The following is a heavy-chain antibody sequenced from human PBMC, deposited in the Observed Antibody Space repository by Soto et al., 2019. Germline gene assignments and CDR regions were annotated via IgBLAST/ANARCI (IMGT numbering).Heavy chain of an antibody. CDR2: INPNSGGT. CDR1: GYTFTGYY. V-gene: IGHV1-2*04. J-gene: IGHJ6*02. Sequence: ASVKVSCKASGYTFTGYYMHWVRQAPGQGLEWMGWINPNSGGTNYVQKFQGWVTMTRDTSISTAYMELSRLRSDDTAVYYCARQFPDYNSGSYGYGMDVWGQGTTVTVSS. CDR3: ARQFPDYNSGSYGYGMDV. D-gene: IGHD3-10*01.